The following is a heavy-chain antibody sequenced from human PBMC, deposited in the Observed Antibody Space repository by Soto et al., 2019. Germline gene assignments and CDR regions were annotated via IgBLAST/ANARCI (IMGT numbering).Heavy chain of an antibody. Sequence: QVQLVQSGAEVKKPGASVKVSCKASGYTFTNYGITWVRQAPGQGLEWMGWISVYNGNTNYAQKFQGRVTMTTDTPTSTGYMELRSLRADDTAVYYCARDASDSRRDFDIWGQGTMVTVSS. CDR3: ARDASDSRRDFDI. V-gene: IGHV1-18*01. J-gene: IGHJ3*02. CDR2: ISVYNGNT. CDR1: GYTFTNYG.